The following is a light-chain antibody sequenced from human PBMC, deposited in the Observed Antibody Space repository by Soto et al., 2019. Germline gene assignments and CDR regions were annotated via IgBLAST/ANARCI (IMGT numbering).Light chain of an antibody. Sequence: QSALTQPASVSGSPGQSITISCTGTSSDVGGYNYVSWYQQHPVKAPKLMIYDVTSRPSGVSDRFSGSKSGNTASLTISGLQAEDEADYYCSSYTCSSTPYVFGTGTKVTVL. J-gene: IGLJ1*01. CDR1: SSDVGGYNY. CDR3: SSYTCSSTPYV. V-gene: IGLV2-14*01. CDR2: DVT.